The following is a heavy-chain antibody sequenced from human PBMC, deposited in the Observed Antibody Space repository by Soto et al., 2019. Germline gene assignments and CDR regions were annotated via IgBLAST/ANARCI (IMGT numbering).Heavy chain of an antibody. CDR3: ARRGGYGGLFDY. CDR1: GGSISSSSYY. Sequence: SETLSLTCTVSGGSISSSSYYWGWIRQPPGKGLEWIGSIYYSGSTYYNPSLKSRVTISVDTSKNQFSLKLSSVTAADTAVYYCARRGGYGGLFDYWGQGTLVTVSS. CDR2: IYYSGST. D-gene: IGHD4-17*01. J-gene: IGHJ4*02. V-gene: IGHV4-39*01.